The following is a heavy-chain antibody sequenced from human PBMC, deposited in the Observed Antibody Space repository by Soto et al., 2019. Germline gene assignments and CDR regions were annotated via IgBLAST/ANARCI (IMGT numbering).Heavy chain of an antibody. D-gene: IGHD3-16*01. CDR3: AKGRGGLWPT. Sequence: QIQMVESGGGVVQPGRSLRLSCNASGFSFDTSSIYWVRQAPGKGLEWVSLLSTDGVRDFYADSVKGRFTVSRDSSRNTVYLQMNNARPDDTGVYFWAKGRGGLWPTWGQGTLVVVSS. CDR1: GFSFDTSS. J-gene: IGHJ5*02. CDR2: LSTDGVRD. V-gene: IGHV3-30*18.